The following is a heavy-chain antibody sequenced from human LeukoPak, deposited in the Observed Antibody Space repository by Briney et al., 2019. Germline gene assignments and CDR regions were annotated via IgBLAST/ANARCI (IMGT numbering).Heavy chain of an antibody. CDR2: ISYDGSNK. D-gene: IGHD3-22*01. CDR1: GFTFSSYG. J-gene: IGHJ4*02. Sequence: PGGSLRLSCATSGFTFSSYGMHWVRQAPGKGLEWVARISYDGSNKYYADSVKGRFTISRDNSKNTLYLQMNSLRAEVTAVYYCPKDPNAYYYDSSGYDYWGQGTLVTVSS. V-gene: IGHV3-30*18. CDR3: PKDPNAYYYDSSGYDY.